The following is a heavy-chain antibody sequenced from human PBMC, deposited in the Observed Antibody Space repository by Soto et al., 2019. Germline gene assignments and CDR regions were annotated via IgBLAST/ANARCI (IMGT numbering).Heavy chain of an antibody. CDR1: GGTFSSYA. J-gene: IGHJ5*02. CDR3: ARVPYDSSGYYYRGNNWFDP. D-gene: IGHD3-22*01. V-gene: IGHV1-69*13. Sequence: ASVKVSCKASGGTFSSYAISWVRQAPGQGLEWMGGIIPIFGTANYAQKFQGRVTITADESTSTAYMELSSLRSEDTAVYYCARVPYDSSGYYYRGNNWFDPWGQGTLVTVSS. CDR2: IIPIFGTA.